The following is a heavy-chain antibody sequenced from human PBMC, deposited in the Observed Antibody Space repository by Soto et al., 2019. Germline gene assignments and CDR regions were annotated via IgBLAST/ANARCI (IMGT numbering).Heavy chain of an antibody. CDR2: IIPILGIA. CDR1: GGTFSSYT. J-gene: IGHJ6*01. Sequence: QVQLVQSGAEVKKPGSSVKVSCKASGGTFSSYTISWVRQAPGQGLEWMGRIIPILGIANYAQKFQGRVTITADKATSTGCMELGSVRSEDTAVYCCAGEREWGPYYCYGMDVWGRGARVTVS. D-gene: IGHD3-3*01. V-gene: IGHV1-69*08. CDR3: AGEREWGPYYCYGMDV.